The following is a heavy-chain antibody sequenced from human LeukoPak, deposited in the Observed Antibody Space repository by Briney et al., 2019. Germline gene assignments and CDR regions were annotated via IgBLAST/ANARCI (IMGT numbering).Heavy chain of an antibody. CDR3: ARNVRGGSTYLDY. CDR1: GGSISNYF. V-gene: IGHV4-4*07. CDR2: IYSSGAT. D-gene: IGHD3-16*01. Sequence: SETLSLTCTVSGGSISNYFWSWIRQPAGKGLEWIGRIYSSGATNYNPSLKSRVAMSVDTSKNQFSLKLSSVTAADTAVYYCARNVRGGSTYLDYWGQGTLVTVSS. J-gene: IGHJ4*02.